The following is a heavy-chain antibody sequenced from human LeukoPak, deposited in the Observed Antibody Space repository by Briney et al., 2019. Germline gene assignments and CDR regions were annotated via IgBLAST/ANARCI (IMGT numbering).Heavy chain of an antibody. CDR3: ARSPWGPYFDY. D-gene: IGHD3-16*01. J-gene: IGHJ4*02. CDR2: IYYSGST. V-gene: IGHV4-61*08. CDR1: GGSISSGGYS. Sequence: SQTLSLTCAVSGGSISSGGYSWSWIRQPPGKGLEWIGYIYYSGSTNYNPSLKSRVTISVDTSKNQFSLKLSSVTAADTAVYYCARSPWGPYFDYWGQGTLVTVSS.